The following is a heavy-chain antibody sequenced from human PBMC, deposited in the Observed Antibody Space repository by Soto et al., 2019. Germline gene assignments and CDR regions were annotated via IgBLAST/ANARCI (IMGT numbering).Heavy chain of an antibody. CDR2: ISSSGYI. J-gene: IGHJ6*02. CDR3: ARDCSGGSCYPGMDV. V-gene: IGHV3-21*01. Sequence: WGSLRLSCGGSGFEFNSYTVNWFVRSPGKRLEWLSSISSSGYIFSTYSVRGRFTISRDNAKNSVYLQINSLRAEDTAVYFCARDCSGGSCYPGMDVWGQGTTVTVSS. CDR1: GFEFNSYT. D-gene: IGHD2-15*01.